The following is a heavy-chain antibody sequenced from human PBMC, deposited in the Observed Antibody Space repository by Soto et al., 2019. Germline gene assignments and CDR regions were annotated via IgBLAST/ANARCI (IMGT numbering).Heavy chain of an antibody. CDR3: ARAFDDSSGYYGGLGY. V-gene: IGHV4-30-4*01. CDR2: IYYSGST. CDR1: GGSIGSGDYY. J-gene: IGHJ4*02. D-gene: IGHD3-22*01. Sequence: SETLSLTCTVSGGSIGSGDYYWSWIRQPPGKGLEWIGYIYYSGSTYYNSSLKSRVTISVDTFKNQLSLKLNSVTAADTAVYYCARAFDDSSGYYGGLGYWGQGTRVTSPQ.